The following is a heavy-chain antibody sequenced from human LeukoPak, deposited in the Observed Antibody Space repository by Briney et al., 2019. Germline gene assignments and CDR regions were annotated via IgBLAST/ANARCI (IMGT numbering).Heavy chain of an antibody. V-gene: IGHV1-18*01. Sequence: ASVKVSCKASGYTFTSYGISWVRQAPGQGLEWMGWISPYYGNTNYAQELQDRVTMTTDTSASIAYMEVRSLRSDDTAVYHCARDAYCSSTSCFPYYMDVWGTGTTVTVSS. CDR3: ARDAYCSSTSCFPYYMDV. CDR2: ISPYYGNT. J-gene: IGHJ6*03. CDR1: GYTFTSYG. D-gene: IGHD2-2*01.